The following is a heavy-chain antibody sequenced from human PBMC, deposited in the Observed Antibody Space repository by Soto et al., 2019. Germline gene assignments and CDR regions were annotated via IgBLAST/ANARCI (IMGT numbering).Heavy chain of an antibody. J-gene: IGHJ3*02. V-gene: IGHV3-23*01. CDR2: VSASGART. CDR1: GFTFSSYA. Sequence: EVQLLESGGGLVQPGGSLRLSCAASGFTFSSYAMSWVRQGPGKGLEWVSGVSASGARTFYADSVKGRFTISRDNYKNALSLQMDSLRVEDTAVYYCAKDPNGDYVGACDIWGQGTMVTVSS. CDR3: AKDPNGDYVGACDI. D-gene: IGHD3-16*01.